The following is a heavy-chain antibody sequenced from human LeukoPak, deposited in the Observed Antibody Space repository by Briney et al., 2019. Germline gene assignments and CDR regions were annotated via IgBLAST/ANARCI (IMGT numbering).Heavy chain of an antibody. V-gene: IGHV3-21*01. CDR2: ISSSSSYI. J-gene: IGHJ4*02. Sequence: GGSLRLSCAASGFTFSIYSTHWGRHAPGKGREWVSSISSSSSYIYYEESVKGRFTISRDNAKTSLYLQMSSLRAEDTAVYYCARDSQLEASDYWGQGTLVTVSS. CDR3: ARDSQLEASDY. D-gene: IGHD2-2*01. CDR1: GFTFSIYS.